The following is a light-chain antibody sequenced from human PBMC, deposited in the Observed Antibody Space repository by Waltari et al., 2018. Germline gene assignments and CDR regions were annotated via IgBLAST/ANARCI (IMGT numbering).Light chain of an antibody. CDR1: EDIRND. J-gene: IGKJ4*01. V-gene: IGKV1-6*01. Sequence: AIQMTQSPSSLSASVGDRVTITCRASEDIRNDLGWYQQKPGKAPRLLIVAASTLQSGVPSRVSGSGSGTDFTLTISSLQPEDFATYFCLQDYIFPLTVGGGTTVEI. CDR2: AAS. CDR3: LQDYIFPLT.